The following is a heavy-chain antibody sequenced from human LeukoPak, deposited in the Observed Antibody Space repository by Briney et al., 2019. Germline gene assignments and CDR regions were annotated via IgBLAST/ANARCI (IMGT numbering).Heavy chain of an antibody. V-gene: IGHV3-7*03. Sequence: PGGSLRLSCGASGFVSGHSWMSWVRQAPGKGLEWVANINLDGSEINYLDSLTGRLTISRDNAKDSLYLQMNGLRAEDTAVYFCVRDRGYSTFDYWGQGTLVTVSS. CDR2: INLDGSEI. CDR3: VRDRGYSTFDY. J-gene: IGHJ4*02. CDR1: GFVSGHSW. D-gene: IGHD3-22*01.